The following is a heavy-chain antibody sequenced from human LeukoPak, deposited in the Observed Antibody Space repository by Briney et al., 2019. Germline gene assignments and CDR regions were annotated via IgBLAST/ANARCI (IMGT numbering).Heavy chain of an antibody. CDR1: GYTFTGYY. CDR2: INPNSGGT. Sequence: ASMKVSCKASGYTFTGYYIHRLRQAPGQGLEWMGFINPNSGGTNYAQKFRGRVTMTRDTSISTAYMELSSLTSDDTAVYYCARDLEGYHYGSGNYPQWGQGTLITVSS. CDR3: ARDLEGYHYGSGNYPQ. D-gene: IGHD3-10*01. V-gene: IGHV1-2*02. J-gene: IGHJ4*02.